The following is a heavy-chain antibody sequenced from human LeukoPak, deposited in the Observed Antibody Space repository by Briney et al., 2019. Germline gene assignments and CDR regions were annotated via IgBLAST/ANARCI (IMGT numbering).Heavy chain of an antibody. Sequence: GGSLRLSCAASGFTFSSSAMSWVRQAPGKGLEWVSTISGSDSSTHYADSVKGRFTISRDNSKNTLYLQMNSLRSEDTAVYYCAIKCSGGSCYSSWFDPWGQGTLVTVSS. D-gene: IGHD2-15*01. J-gene: IGHJ5*02. V-gene: IGHV3-23*01. CDR1: GFTFSSSA. CDR2: ISGSDSST. CDR3: AIKCSGGSCYSSWFDP.